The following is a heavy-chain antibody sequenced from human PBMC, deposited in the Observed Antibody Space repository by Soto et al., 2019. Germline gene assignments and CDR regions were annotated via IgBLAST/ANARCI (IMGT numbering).Heavy chain of an antibody. CDR2: IFPLTDIP. Sequence: QVQLVQSGTEVKKPGSSVKVSCKASGGTFRNYPIKWVRQAPGQGLEWMGSIFPLTDIPDYAQNFQARLTISADKSTSTGYMELSSLTSDDTAMYFCARGPLVVLNYFESWGQGTLVPVSS. CDR1: GGTFRNYP. CDR3: ARGPLVVLNYFES. J-gene: IGHJ4*02. V-gene: IGHV1-69*02.